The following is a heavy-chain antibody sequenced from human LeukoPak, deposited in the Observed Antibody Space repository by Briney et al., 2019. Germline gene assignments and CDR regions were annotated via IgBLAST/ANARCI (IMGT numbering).Heavy chain of an antibody. Sequence: SETLSLTCAAYGGSFSGYYWSWIRQPPGKGLEWIGEINHSGSTNYNPSLKSRVTISVDTSKNQFSLKLSSVTAADTAVYYCARGRGSGKNYYGMDVWGKGTTVTVSS. CDR1: GGSFSGYY. CDR2: INHSGST. V-gene: IGHV4-34*01. D-gene: IGHD3-10*01. CDR3: ARGRGSGKNYYGMDV. J-gene: IGHJ6*04.